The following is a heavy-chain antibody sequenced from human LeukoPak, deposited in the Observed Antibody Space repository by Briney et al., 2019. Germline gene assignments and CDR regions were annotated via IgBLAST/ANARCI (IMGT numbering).Heavy chain of an antibody. V-gene: IGHV3-30*02. J-gene: IGHJ4*02. D-gene: IGHD3-22*01. CDR2: IRYDGSNT. CDR1: GFSFSDYD. Sequence: SGGSLRLSCAASGFSFSDYDIHWVRLAPGKGLEWVTFIRYDGSNTYAESVKGRFTISRDNSKNTVYLQMNSLAIEDTAIYFCARQESRNYYYEGLDYWGQGNLVTVSS. CDR3: ARQESRNYYYEGLDY.